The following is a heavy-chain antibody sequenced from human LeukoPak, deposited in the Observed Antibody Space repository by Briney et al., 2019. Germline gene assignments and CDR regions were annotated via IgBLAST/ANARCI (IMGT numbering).Heavy chain of an antibody. CDR3: TRASPYYDFWSGYSR. Sequence: GGSLRLSCAASGFTFSGSAMHWVRQASGKGLEWVGRIRSKANSYATAYAASVKGRFTISRDDSKKTAYLQMNSLKTEDTAVYYCTRASPYYDFWSGYSRWGQGTLVTVSS. CDR1: GFTFSGSA. J-gene: IGHJ4*02. V-gene: IGHV3-73*01. CDR2: IRSKANSYAT. D-gene: IGHD3-3*01.